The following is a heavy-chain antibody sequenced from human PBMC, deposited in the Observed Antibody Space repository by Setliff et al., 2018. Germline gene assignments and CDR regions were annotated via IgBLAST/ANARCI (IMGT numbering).Heavy chain of an antibody. V-gene: IGHV5-51*01. Sequence: GETLKISCKHSGYSFTSYWIAWGRQMPGKGLEWMGIIYPGNSDTRYSPSFQGQVTFSADKSISTAYLQRSSLKASDTAMYYCARLKYCSGGNCYGYAFDIWGQGTLVTVSS. CDR3: ARLKYCSGGNCYGYAFDI. CDR2: IYPGNSDT. CDR1: GYSFTSYW. D-gene: IGHD2-15*01. J-gene: IGHJ3*02.